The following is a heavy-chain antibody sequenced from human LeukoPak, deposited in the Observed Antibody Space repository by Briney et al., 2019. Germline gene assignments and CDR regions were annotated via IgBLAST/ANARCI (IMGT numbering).Heavy chain of an antibody. V-gene: IGHV7-4-1*02. CDR3: ARDTRSGSYPLFFW. D-gene: IGHD1-26*01. Sequence: ASVKVSCKASGYTFTSYAMNWVRQAPGQGLGWMGWINTNTGNPTYAQGFTGRFVFSLDTSVSTAYLQISSLKAEDTAVYYCARDTRSGSYPLFFWWGQGTLVTVSS. J-gene: IGHJ4*02. CDR1: GYTFTSYA. CDR2: INTNTGNP.